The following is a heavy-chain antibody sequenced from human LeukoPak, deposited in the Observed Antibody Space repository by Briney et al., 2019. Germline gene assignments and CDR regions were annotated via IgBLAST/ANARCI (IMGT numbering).Heavy chain of an antibody. Sequence: GGSLRVSCAASGPIVSSDYLAWVRQAPGKGLEWISVIYGGGATYYADSVRGRFTISRDNAKNSLYLQMNSLRAEDTAVYYCARDRKEWGFDYWGQGTLVTVSS. V-gene: IGHV3-53*01. CDR2: IYGGGAT. CDR1: GPIVSSDY. D-gene: IGHD2-8*01. J-gene: IGHJ4*02. CDR3: ARDRKEWGFDY.